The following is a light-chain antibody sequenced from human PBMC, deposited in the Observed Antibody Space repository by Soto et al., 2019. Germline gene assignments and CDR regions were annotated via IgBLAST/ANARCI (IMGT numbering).Light chain of an antibody. Sequence: SSELTQPPSVSVAPGQTARIICGGNNIGSKTVHWYQQKPGQAPVVVVYDDSDRTSGIPERISGSNSGDTATLTISRVEDGDEADYYCQVWDSRTDHYVFGTGTKVTVL. CDR2: DDS. CDR1: NIGSKT. CDR3: QVWDSRTDHYV. V-gene: IGLV3-21*02. J-gene: IGLJ1*01.